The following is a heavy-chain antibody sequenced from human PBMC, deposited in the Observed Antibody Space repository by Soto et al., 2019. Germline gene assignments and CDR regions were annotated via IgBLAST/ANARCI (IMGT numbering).Heavy chain of an antibody. CDR1: GFTFSSYG. J-gene: IGHJ4*02. CDR2: MSFDGSNE. Sequence: QVQLVESGGGVVQPGRSLRLSCAASGFTFSSYGMHWVRQAPGKGLEWVAVMSFDGSNEYYAASVRGRFTISRDNSKNTLYMKMNSLRVEDTAVYYCGRANMGELSLDPLEYWGQGTLVTVSS. V-gene: IGHV3-30*03. CDR3: GRANMGELSLDPLEY. D-gene: IGHD3-16*02.